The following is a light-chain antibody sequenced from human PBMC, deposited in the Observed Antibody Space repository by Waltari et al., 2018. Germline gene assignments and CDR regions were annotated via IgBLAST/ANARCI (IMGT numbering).Light chain of an antibody. Sequence: EIVLTQSPATLSLSPGARATLSCRASQSVSSYVAWYQQKPGQAPRLLIYDASNRATGIPARFSGSGSGTDFTLTITSLEPEDFTVYYCQHRSDWPLTFGGGTKVEIK. CDR2: DAS. CDR1: QSVSSY. J-gene: IGKJ4*01. V-gene: IGKV3-11*01. CDR3: QHRSDWPLT.